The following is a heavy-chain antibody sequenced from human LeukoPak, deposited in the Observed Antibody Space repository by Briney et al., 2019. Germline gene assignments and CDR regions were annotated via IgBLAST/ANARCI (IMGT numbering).Heavy chain of an antibody. V-gene: IGHV4-39*01. CDR1: GGSISSSSYY. J-gene: IGHJ4*02. Sequence: SETLSLTCTVSGGSISSSSYYWGWIRQPPGKGLEWIGSIYYSGSTHYNPSLKSRVTISVDTSKNQFSLKLSSVTAADTAVYYCAGAYYDILTGYYGLGYFDYWGQGTLVTVSS. CDR3: AGAYYDILTGYYGLGYFDY. CDR2: IYYSGST. D-gene: IGHD3-9*01.